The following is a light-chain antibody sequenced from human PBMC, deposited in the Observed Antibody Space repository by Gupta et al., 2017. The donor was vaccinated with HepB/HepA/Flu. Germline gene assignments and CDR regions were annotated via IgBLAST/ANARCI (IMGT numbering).Light chain of an antibody. V-gene: IGKV1-33*01. Sequence: DIQMTQSPSSLSASVGDRVTITCQASLDIDRYLNWYQQKPGKAPKLLIYDASTLEIGVPSRFSGSGSGTDFTVTISSLQPEDIATYYCQQNYKVPLTFGGGTKVEIK. CDR3: QQNYKVPLT. CDR1: LDIDRY. J-gene: IGKJ4*01. CDR2: DAS.